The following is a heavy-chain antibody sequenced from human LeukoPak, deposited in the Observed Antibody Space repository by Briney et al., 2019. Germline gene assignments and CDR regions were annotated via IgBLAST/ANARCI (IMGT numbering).Heavy chain of an antibody. CDR1: GFTVSSNY. Sequence: GGSLRLSCATSGFTVSSNYMSWVRQAPGKGLEWVSVIYSGGSTYYADSVKGRFTISRDNSKNTLYLQMNSLRAEDTAVYYCAKDPHLLRFLDRVENDNWFDPWGQGTLVTVSS. CDR2: IYSGGST. CDR3: AKDPHLLRFLDRVENDNWFDP. V-gene: IGHV3-66*01. D-gene: IGHD3-3*01. J-gene: IGHJ5*02.